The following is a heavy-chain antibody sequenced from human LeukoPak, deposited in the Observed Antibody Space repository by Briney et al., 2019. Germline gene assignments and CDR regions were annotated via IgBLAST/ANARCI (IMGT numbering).Heavy chain of an antibody. CDR2: ISPSGSLI. CDR1: GFTFSSFS. J-gene: IGHJ4*02. V-gene: IGHV3-21*01. CDR3: ASTPLKIQPAA. Sequence: GGSLRLSCAASGFTFSSFSMNWVRQAPGKGLEWVSSISPSGSLISYADSVKGRFTISRDNTNNSVYLQMGSLRVEDTGIYYCASTPLKIQPAAWGQGTLVAVSS. D-gene: IGHD5-18*01.